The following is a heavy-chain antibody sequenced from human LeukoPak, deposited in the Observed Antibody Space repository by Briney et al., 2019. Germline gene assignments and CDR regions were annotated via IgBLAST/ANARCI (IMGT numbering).Heavy chain of an antibody. Sequence: SETLSLTCTVSGASISSYYSNWIRQTAGRGLEWIGRLYISGSTDYNPSLKSRVTISVDTSNNQFSLNLNSVTAADTAVYYCARRSATRGSYSGMDVWGQGTTVTVSS. D-gene: IGHD2-21*02. J-gene: IGHJ6*02. CDR1: GASISSYY. CDR3: ARRSATRGSYSGMDV. CDR2: LYISGST. V-gene: IGHV4-4*07.